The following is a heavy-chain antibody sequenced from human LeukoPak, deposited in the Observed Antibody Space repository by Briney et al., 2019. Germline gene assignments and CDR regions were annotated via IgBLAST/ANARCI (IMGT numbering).Heavy chain of an antibody. CDR2: IYSGGST. D-gene: IGHD3-22*01. J-gene: IGHJ4*02. V-gene: IGHV3-53*01. CDR3: ARDYYDSSGYYRGDY. Sequence: GGSLRLSCAASGFTVSSNYMSWVRQAPGKGLEWASVIYSGGSTYYADSVKGRFTISRDNSKNTLYLQMNSLRAEDTAVYYCARDYYDSSGYYRGDYWGQGTLVTVSS. CDR1: GFTVSSNY.